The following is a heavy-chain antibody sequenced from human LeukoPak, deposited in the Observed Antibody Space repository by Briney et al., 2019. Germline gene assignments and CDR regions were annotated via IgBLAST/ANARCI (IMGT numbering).Heavy chain of an antibody. CDR1: GFTFSNYG. J-gene: IGHJ6*02. D-gene: IGHD3-10*01. Sequence: GQSLRLSCAASGFTFSNYGMHWVRQAPGKGLEWEAVMWYDESKEYSGDSVKGRFTISRDKSKNTLYLQMNSLKVEDTAVYYCARDPYYGSGKYYHGMDLWGQGTTVTVSS. V-gene: IGHV3-33*01. CDR3: ARDPYYGSGKYYHGMDL. CDR2: MWYDESKE.